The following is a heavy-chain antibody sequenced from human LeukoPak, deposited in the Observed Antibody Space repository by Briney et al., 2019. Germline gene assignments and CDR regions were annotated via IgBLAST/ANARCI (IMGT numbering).Heavy chain of an antibody. V-gene: IGHV1-2*02. J-gene: IGHJ4*02. CDR3: ARGPPTYYYDSSGYHSDY. CDR1: GYTFTGYY. Sequence: ASVKVSCKASGYTFTGYYMHWVRQAPGQGLEWMGWINPNSGGTNYAQKSQGRVTMTRDTSISTAYMELSRLRSDDTAVYYCARGPPTYYYDSSGYHSDYWGQGTLVTVSS. CDR2: INPNSGGT. D-gene: IGHD3-22*01.